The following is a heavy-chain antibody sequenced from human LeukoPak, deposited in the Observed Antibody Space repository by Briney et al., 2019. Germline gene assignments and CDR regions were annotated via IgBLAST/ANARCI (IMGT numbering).Heavy chain of an antibody. V-gene: IGHV3-21*01. CDR2: ISRSSSYI. CDR1: GFTFSSYS. Sequence: GGSLRLSCAASGFTFSSYSMNWVRQAPGKGLEWVSSISRSSSYIYYADSVKGRFTISRDNAKNSLYLQMNSLRAEDTAVYYCAREMLAAVAAQSWGQGTLVTVSS. D-gene: IGHD6-19*01. J-gene: IGHJ5*02. CDR3: AREMLAAVAAQS.